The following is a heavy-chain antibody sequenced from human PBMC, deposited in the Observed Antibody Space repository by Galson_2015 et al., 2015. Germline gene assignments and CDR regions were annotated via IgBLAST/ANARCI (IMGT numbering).Heavy chain of an antibody. V-gene: IGHV3-23*01. CDR1: GFTFSSYA. CDR3: AKDRGTMVRGVRRYYYYYYMDV. J-gene: IGHJ6*03. Sequence: SLRLSCAASGFTFSSYAMSWVRQAPGKGLEWVSAISGSGGSTYYADSVKGRFTISRDNSKNTLYLQMNSLRAEDTAVYYCAKDRGTMVRGVRRYYYYYYMDVWGKGTTVTVSS. CDR2: ISGSGGST. D-gene: IGHD3-10*01.